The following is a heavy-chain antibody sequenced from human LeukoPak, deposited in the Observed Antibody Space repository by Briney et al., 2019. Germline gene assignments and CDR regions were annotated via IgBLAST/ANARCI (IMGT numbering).Heavy chain of an antibody. J-gene: IGHJ4*02. Sequence: PGGSLRLSCAASGFTFSDYYMSWIRQAPGKGLEWVAVIWYDGSNKYYADSVKGRFTISRDNSKNTLYLQMNSLRAEDTAVYYCARDWSSSPVYWGQGTLVTVSS. CDR3: ARDWSSSPVY. V-gene: IGHV3-33*08. CDR2: IWYDGSNK. D-gene: IGHD6-13*01. CDR1: GFTFSDYY.